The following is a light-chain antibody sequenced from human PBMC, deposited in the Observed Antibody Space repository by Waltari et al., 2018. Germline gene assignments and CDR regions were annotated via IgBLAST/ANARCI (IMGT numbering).Light chain of an antibody. Sequence: DIQMTQSPPSLSASVGDRVTITCRASQSISSYLNWYQQKPGKAPKILIYAASSLQSGVPSRFSGSGSGTDFTLTISSLQPEDFATYYCQQSYSTPYTFGQGTKLEIK. V-gene: IGKV1-39*01. CDR3: QQSYSTPYT. CDR1: QSISSY. J-gene: IGKJ2*01. CDR2: AAS.